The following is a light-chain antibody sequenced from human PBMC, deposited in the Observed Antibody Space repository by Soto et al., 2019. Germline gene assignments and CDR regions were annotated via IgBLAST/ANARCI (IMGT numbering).Light chain of an antibody. CDR2: EVS. V-gene: IGLV2-14*01. CDR3: SSYTSSSTHNYV. Sequence: QSVLTQPASVSGSPGQSITISCTGTSSDVGGYNYVSWYQQHPGKAPKIMIYEVSNRPSRVSNRFSGSKSGNTASLTISGLQAEDEADYYCSSYTSSSTHNYVFGTGTKVTVL. CDR1: SSDVGGYNY. J-gene: IGLJ1*01.